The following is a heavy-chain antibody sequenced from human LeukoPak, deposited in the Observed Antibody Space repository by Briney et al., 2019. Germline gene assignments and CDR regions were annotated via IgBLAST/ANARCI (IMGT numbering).Heavy chain of an antibody. Sequence: GGSLRLSCAASGFTFNSYAMSWVRQAPGKGLEWVSAISGSGGSTYYADPVKGRFTVSRDNSKNTLYLQMNSLRAEDTAVYHCAKDHYYGSGTYYNAGWFDPWGQGTLVTVSS. CDR3: AKDHYYGSGTYYNAGWFDP. V-gene: IGHV3-23*01. D-gene: IGHD3-10*01. J-gene: IGHJ5*02. CDR1: GFTFNSYA. CDR2: ISGSGGST.